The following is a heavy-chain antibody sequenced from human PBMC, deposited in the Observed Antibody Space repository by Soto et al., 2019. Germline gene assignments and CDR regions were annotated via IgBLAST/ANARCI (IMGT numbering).Heavy chain of an antibody. V-gene: IGHV3-33*01. CDR2: IWYDGSNK. Sequence: GGSLRLSCAASGFTFSSYGMHWVRQAPGKGLEWVAVIWYDGSNKYYADSVKGRFTISRDNSKNTLYLQMNSLRAEDTAVYYCARESEDLTSNFDYWGQGTLVTVSS. J-gene: IGHJ4*02. CDR1: GFTFSSYG. CDR3: ARESEDLTSNFDY.